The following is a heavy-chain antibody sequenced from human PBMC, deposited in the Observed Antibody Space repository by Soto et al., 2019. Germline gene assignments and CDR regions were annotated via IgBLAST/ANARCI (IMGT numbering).Heavy chain of an antibody. D-gene: IGHD5-12*01. V-gene: IGHV3-11*05. CDR2: ISSSSSYT. J-gene: IGHJ6*02. Sequence: QVQLVESGGGLVKPGGSLRLSCAASGFTFSDYYMSWIRQAPGKGLEWVSYISSSSSYTNYADSVKGRFTISRDNAKNSLYLQMNSLRAEDTAVYYCAKGGYNYDAHYYYYGMDVWGQGTTVTVSS. CDR1: GFTFSDYY. CDR3: AKGGYNYDAHYYYYGMDV.